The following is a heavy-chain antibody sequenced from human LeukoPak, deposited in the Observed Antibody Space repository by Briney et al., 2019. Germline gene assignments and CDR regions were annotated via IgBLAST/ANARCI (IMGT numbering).Heavy chain of an antibody. CDR1: GGSISSGGYY. J-gene: IGHJ4*02. CDR2: MSYSGDT. V-gene: IGHV4-31*03. Sequence: SQTLSLTCTVSGGSISSGGYYWNWIGQHPGTGLEGIGYMSYSGDTYYNASLKSRITISLDTSKNQFSLKLSSVTAADTAVYYCAVKVAATGYYWGQGTLVTVSS. CDR3: AVKVAATGYY. D-gene: IGHD6-13*01.